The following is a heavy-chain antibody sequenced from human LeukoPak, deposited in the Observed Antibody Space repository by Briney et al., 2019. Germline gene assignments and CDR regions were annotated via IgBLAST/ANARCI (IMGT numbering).Heavy chain of an antibody. CDR2: ISGSGGST. D-gene: IGHD2-15*01. Sequence: ETLSLTCTVSGGSISSSSVYWGWIRQPPGKGLEWVSAISGSGGSTYYADSVKGRFTISRDNSKNTLYLQMNSLRAEDTAVYYCAKAVGRYCSGGSCYMDWWGQGTLVTVSS. CDR1: GGSISSSS. V-gene: IGHV3-23*01. CDR3: AKAVGRYCSGGSCYMDW. J-gene: IGHJ4*02.